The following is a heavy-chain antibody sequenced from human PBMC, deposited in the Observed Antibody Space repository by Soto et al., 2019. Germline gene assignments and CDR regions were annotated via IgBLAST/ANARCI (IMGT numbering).Heavy chain of an antibody. J-gene: IGHJ5*02. D-gene: IGHD2-15*01. CDR1: GYTFTSYD. CDR2: MNPNSGNT. V-gene: IGHV1-8*01. CDR3: ARGGPDIVVVVAAGDNWFDP. Sequence: QVQLVQSGAEVKKPGASVKVSCKASGYTFTSYDINWVRQATGQGLEWMGWMNPNSGNTGYAQKFQRRVTMTRNTSVSTAYMELSSLRSEDTAVYYCARGGPDIVVVVAAGDNWFDPWGQGSLVTVSS.